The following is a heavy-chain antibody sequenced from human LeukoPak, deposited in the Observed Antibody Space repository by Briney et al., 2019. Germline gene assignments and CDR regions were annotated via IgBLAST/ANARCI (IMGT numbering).Heavy chain of an antibody. J-gene: IGHJ4*02. D-gene: IGHD6-19*01. CDR1: GGSFSGYY. Sequence: SETLSLTCAVYGGSFSGYYWSWIRQPPGKGLEWIGEINHSGSTNYNPSLKSRVTISVDTSKNQFSLKLSSVTAADSAVYYCARERGGPWLVTFDYWGQGTLVTVSS. CDR2: INHSGST. CDR3: ARERGGPWLVTFDY. V-gene: IGHV4-34*01.